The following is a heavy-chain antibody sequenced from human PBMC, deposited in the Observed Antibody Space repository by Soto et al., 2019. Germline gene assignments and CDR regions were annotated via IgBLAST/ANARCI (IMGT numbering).Heavy chain of an antibody. J-gene: IGHJ1*01. D-gene: IGHD3-22*01. V-gene: IGHV3-15*07. CDR3: TRDDDSSGYLY. CDR2: IKSKTDGGTA. Sequence: GGSLRLSCAAPGFTFSYAWMNWVRQAPGKGLEWVGRIKSKTDGGTAEYAAPVKGRFTISRDDSQDTLSLQMNSLRIEDTAVYYCTRDDDSSGYLYWGQGTLVTVSS. CDR1: GFTFSYAW.